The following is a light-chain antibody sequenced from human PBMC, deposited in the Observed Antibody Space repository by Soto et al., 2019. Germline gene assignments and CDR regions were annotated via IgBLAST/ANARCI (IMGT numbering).Light chain of an antibody. V-gene: IGLV3-21*02. CDR1: NIGSKS. Sequence: SXELXXPPSVSVAPGQTARITCGGNNIGSKSVHWYQQKPGQAPVLVVDDDSDRPSGIPERFSGSNSGNTATLTISRVEAGDEADYFCHVWDSSSEHVFGTGTKVTVL. CDR3: HVWDSSSEHV. J-gene: IGLJ1*01. CDR2: DDS.